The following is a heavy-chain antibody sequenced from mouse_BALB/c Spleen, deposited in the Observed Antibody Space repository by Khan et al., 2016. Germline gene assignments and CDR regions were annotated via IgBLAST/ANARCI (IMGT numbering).Heavy chain of an antibody. V-gene: IGHV9-2-1*01. CDR1: GYTFTDYS. CDR3: ARSGAIARLDY. CDR2: INTETGEP. J-gene: IGHJ2*01. D-gene: IGHD3-1*01. Sequence: QIQLVQSGPELKKPGETVKISCKASGYTFTDYSMHWVKQAPGKGLKWMGWINTETGEPTYADDFKGRFAFSFETSASTAYLQINNLKNEDTATYSCARSGAIARLDYWGQGTTLTVSS.